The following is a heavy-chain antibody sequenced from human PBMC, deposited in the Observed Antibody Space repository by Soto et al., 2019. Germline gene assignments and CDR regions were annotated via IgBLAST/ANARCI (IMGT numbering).Heavy chain of an antibody. CDR2: ISAYNGNT. D-gene: IGHD3-10*01. CDR1: GYTFTNYG. J-gene: IGHJ5*02. Sequence: QVQLVQSGAEVKKPGASVKVSCTASGYTFTNYGISWVRQATGQGLEWMGWISAYNGNTKYAQKLQGRVTMTTDTSTSTAYRERGSLRSDDTAVYYCARGVGSGSYYNQYNWFAPWGQGTLVTVSS. V-gene: IGHV1-18*01. CDR3: ARGVGSGSYYNQYNWFAP.